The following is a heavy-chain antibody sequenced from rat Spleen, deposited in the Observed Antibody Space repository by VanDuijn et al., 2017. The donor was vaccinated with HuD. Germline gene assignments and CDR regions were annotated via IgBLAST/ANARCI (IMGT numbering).Heavy chain of an antibody. J-gene: IGHJ2*01. CDR3: ARGPMHPKGNYFDY. D-gene: IGHD1-7*01. CDR1: GFSLTSYT. Sequence: QVQLKESGPGLVQPSQTLSLTCTVSGFSLTSYTVSWVRQPPGKGLEWIASISGGGNTYFNSALKSRLSISRDTSKSQVFLKMNSLQTEDIATSYCARGPMHPKGNYFDYWGQGLMVTVSS. CDR2: ISGGGNT. V-gene: IGHV2-6*01.